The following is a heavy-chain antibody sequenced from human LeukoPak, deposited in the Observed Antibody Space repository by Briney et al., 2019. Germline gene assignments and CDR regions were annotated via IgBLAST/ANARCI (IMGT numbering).Heavy chain of an antibody. CDR2: INPNSGGT. Sequence: GASVKVSCKASGYTFTGYYMHWVRQAPGQGLEWMGWINPNSGGTNYAQKFQGRVTMTRDTSISTAYMELSRLRSDDTAVYYCARDYESSGWYDDAFDIWGQGTMVTVSS. V-gene: IGHV1-2*02. CDR1: GYTFTGYY. CDR3: ARDYESSGWYDDAFDI. J-gene: IGHJ3*02. D-gene: IGHD6-19*01.